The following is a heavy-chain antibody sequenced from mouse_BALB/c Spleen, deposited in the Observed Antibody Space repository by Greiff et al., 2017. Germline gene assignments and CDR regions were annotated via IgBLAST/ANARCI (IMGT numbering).Heavy chain of an antibody. CDR2: IWGDGST. CDR3: TRGTTNWDPFAY. J-gene: IGHJ3*01. CDR1: GFSLTGYG. Sequence: QVQLKESGPGLVAPSQSLSITCTVSGFSLTGYGVNWVRQPPGKGLEWLGMIWGDGSTDYNSALKSRLSISKDNSKSQVILKMNSLQTDDTARYYCTRGTTNWDPFAYWGQGTLVTVSA. V-gene: IGHV2-6-7*01. D-gene: IGHD4-1*01.